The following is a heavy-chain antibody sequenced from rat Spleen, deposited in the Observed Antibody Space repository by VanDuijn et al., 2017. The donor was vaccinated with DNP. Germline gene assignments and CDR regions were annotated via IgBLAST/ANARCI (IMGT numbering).Heavy chain of an antibody. CDR1: GFTFSNYG. CDR2: ISTGGGNT. CDR3: ASPEAFRYSYVHVDFDY. V-gene: IGHV5S13*01. D-gene: IGHD1-12*01. J-gene: IGHJ2*01. Sequence: EVQLVESGGGLVQPGRSLKLSCAASGFTFSNYGMAWVRQAPTKGLEWVASISTGGGNTYYRDSVKGRFTISRDNAKNTLYLQMNRLRSEDTATYYCASPEAFRYSYVHVDFDYWGQGVMVTVSS.